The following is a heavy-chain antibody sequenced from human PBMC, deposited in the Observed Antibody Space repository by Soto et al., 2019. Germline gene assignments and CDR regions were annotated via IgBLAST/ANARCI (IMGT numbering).Heavy chain of an antibody. V-gene: IGHV4-34*01. CDR2: INHSGST. J-gene: IGHJ4*02. D-gene: IGHD2-15*01. Sequence: QVQLQQWGAGLLKPSETLSLTCAVYGGSFSGYYWSWIRQPPGKGLEWIGEINHSGSTNYNPSLKSRFTISVDTSKNQFSLKLSSVTAADTAVYYCARGHDIVVVVAATRKLDYWGQGTLVTVSS. CDR3: ARGHDIVVVVAATRKLDY. CDR1: GGSFSGYY.